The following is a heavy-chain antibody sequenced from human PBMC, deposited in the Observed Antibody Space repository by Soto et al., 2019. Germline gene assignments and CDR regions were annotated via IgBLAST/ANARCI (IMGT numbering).Heavy chain of an antibody. V-gene: IGHV4-39*01. J-gene: IGHJ6*02. CDR1: GGSITTGHYY. CDR3: VKYSTVTTTLAIGYYGMDV. D-gene: IGHD6-6*01. CDR2: IYYSGDS. Sequence: QLQLQESGPGLVKPSEILSLTCTVSGGSITTGHYYWAWIRQSPGMGLEWIGSIYYSGDSYYNPSLKSRATRSVDTTDNQFFLALRSVTAADPSVYFCVKYSTVTTTLAIGYYGMDVWGQGTTVTVAS.